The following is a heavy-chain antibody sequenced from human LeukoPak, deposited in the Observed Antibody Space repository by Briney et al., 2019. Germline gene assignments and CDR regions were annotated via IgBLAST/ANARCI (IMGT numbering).Heavy chain of an antibody. CDR2: IYSSGSNI. CDR1: GFTFSSYE. CDR3: AKGSGYEFPYFDY. D-gene: IGHD5-12*01. Sequence: PGGSLRLSCAASGFTFSSYEMNWVRQAPGKGLEWVSYIYSSGSNIYYADSVKGRFTISRDNAKNSLYLQMNSLRAEDTAVYYCAKGSGYEFPYFDYWGQGTLVTVSS. J-gene: IGHJ4*02. V-gene: IGHV3-48*03.